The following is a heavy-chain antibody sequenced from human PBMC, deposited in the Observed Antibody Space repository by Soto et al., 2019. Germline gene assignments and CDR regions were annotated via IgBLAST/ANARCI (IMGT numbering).Heavy chain of an antibody. CDR3: ATVRYYYDSSGYKGPYHCFDP. D-gene: IGHD3-22*01. CDR2: FDPEDGET. V-gene: IGHV1-24*01. Sequence: WASVKVSCKVSGYTLTELSIHWVRQAAGKGLEGMGGFDPEDGETIYAQKFQGRVTMTEDTSTDTAYMELSRLRSEDTAVYYCATVRYYYDSSGYKGPYHCFDPWGQGTLVTVSS. J-gene: IGHJ5*02. CDR1: GYTLTELS.